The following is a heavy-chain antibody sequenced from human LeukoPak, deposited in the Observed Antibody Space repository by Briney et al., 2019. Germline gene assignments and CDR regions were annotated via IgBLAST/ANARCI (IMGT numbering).Heavy chain of an antibody. Sequence: SVRVSCKASGGTFSSYAISWVRQAPGQGLEWMGRIIPILGIANYAQKFQGRVTITADKSTSTAYMELSSLRSEDTAVYYCAGYYYDSSGYDNWFDPWGQGTLVTVSS. J-gene: IGHJ5*02. V-gene: IGHV1-69*04. CDR3: AGYYYDSSGYDNWFDP. CDR1: GGTFSSYA. D-gene: IGHD3-22*01. CDR2: IIPILGIA.